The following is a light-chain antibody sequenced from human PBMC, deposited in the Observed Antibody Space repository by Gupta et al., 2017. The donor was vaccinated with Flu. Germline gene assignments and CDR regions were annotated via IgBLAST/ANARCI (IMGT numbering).Light chain of an antibody. CDR1: QSIGTD. J-gene: IGKJ1*01. V-gene: IGKV1-39*01. CDR2: AAS. Sequence: DIQMTQSPSSLSASVGDRVTIPCRASQSIGTDLNWYQQKPGKAPKLLISAASSLQSGVPSRFSGSGSGTDFTLTISERQPEDFATYYCQQEDRTPRTFGQGTKLEI. CDR3: QQEDRTPRT.